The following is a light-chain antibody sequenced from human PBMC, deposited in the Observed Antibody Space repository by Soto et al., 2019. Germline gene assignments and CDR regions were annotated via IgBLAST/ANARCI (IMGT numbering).Light chain of an antibody. CDR1: QSVSTY. Sequence: DNVLTQSPDTLSLSPGERATLSCRASQSVSTYLAGYQQKPGQAPRLLIYDAPNRATGIPARFSGNGSGTDFNLTISSLEPEHFVVYSWQQRKNLPWTFGQGTKV. CDR2: DAP. CDR3: QQRKNLPWT. V-gene: IGKV3-11*01. J-gene: IGKJ1*01.